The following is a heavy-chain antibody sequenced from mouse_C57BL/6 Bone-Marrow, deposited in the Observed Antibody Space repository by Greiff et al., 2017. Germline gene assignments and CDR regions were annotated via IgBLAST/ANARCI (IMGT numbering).Heavy chain of an antibody. CDR1: GFNIKDDY. CDR3: TTEDAWFAY. D-gene: IGHD2-2*01. Sequence: EVQLQQSGAELVRPGASVKLSCTASGFNIKDDYMHWVKQRPEPGLEWIGWIDPENGDTEYASKFQGKATITADTYSNTAYLQLSSLTSEDTAVYYCTTEDAWFAYWGQGTTLTVSS. J-gene: IGHJ2*01. V-gene: IGHV14-4*01. CDR2: IDPENGDT.